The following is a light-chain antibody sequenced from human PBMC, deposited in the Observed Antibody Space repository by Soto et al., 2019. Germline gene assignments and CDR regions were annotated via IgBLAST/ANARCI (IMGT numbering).Light chain of an antibody. CDR3: CSYATGDSAV. CDR2: EGS. Sequence: QSALTQPASVSGSPGQSITISCTGTSSDVGSYNLVSWYQQHPGKAPKLMIFEGSKRPSGVSNRFSGSKSGNTACLTISGLQAEDEADYYFCSYATGDSAVLGGGTQLTVL. J-gene: IGLJ7*01. CDR1: SSDVGSYNL. V-gene: IGLV2-23*01.